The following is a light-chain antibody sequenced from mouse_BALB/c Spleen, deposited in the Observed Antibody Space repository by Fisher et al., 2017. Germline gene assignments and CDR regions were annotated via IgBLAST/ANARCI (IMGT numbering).Light chain of an antibody. CDR2: DTS. J-gene: IGKJ5*01. CDR3: QQYSGYPLT. Sequence: IVLTQSTAIMSASPGEKVTMTCSASSSVSYMYWYQQKPGSSPRLLIYDTSNLASGVPVRFSGSGSGTSYSLTISSVEAEDAATYYCQQYSGYPLTFGAGTKL. CDR1: SSVSY. V-gene: IGKV4-55*01.